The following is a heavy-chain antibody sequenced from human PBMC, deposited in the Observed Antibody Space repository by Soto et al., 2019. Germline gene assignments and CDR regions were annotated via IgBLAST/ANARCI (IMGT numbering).Heavy chain of an antibody. D-gene: IGHD3-10*01. CDR1: GASISSGVSY. J-gene: IGHJ6*02. CDR3: AGDTNTYGSGSYGMDV. V-gene: IGHV4-31*03. CDR2: VYNRGSS. Sequence: KTSETLSLTCTVSGASISSGVSYWSWIRQHPGKGLEWIGYVYNRGSSYYNPSLKSRVIISVDTSKNQFSLKLSSLTAADTAVYYCAGDTNTYGSGSYGMDVWGQGTTVTVSS.